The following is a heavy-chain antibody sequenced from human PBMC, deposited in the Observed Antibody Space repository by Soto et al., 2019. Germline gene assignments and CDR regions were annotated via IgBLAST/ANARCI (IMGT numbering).Heavy chain of an antibody. CDR2: NYYSGST. CDR3: ARAPPRSYYYGMDV. V-gene: IGHV4-61*01. CDR1: GGSVSSGSYY. Sequence: SETLSLTCTVSGGSVSSGSYYWSWIRQPPGKGLEWIGYNYYSGSTNYNPSLKSRVTISVDTSKNQFSLKLSSVTAADTAVYYCARAPPRSYYYGMDVWGQGTTVTVAS. J-gene: IGHJ6*02.